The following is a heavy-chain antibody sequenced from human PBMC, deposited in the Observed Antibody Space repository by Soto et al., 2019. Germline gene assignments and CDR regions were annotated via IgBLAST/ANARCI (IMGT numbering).Heavy chain of an antibody. CDR1: GCTFSSYG. CDR3: ARDSYGDYDLDI. J-gene: IGHJ3*02. D-gene: IGHD4-17*01. Sequence: QVQLVESGGGVVQPGRSLRLSCAASGCTFSSYGMHWVRQAPGKGLEWVAVTWYDGSNKYYADSVKGRFTISRDNSKNTLYLQMNSLRAEDTAVYYCARDSYGDYDLDIWGQGTMVTVSS. CDR2: TWYDGSNK. V-gene: IGHV3-33*01.